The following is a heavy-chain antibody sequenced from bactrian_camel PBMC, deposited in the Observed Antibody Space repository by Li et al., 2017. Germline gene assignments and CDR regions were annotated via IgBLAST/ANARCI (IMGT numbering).Heavy chain of an antibody. J-gene: IGHJ4*01. D-gene: IGHD8*01. CDR2: SALGDAT. CDR3: ARMIYGPTWSATAD. V-gene: IGHV3S1*01. Sequence: HVQLVESGGGSVQAGGSLRLSCSGSGYTYNSRCMARFRQAPGKEIEWVSTSALGDATYYADSVKGRFTISRDNTKNTLFLQMNRLKTEDTGMYYCARMIYGPTWSATADRGQGTQVTV. CDR1: GYTYNSRC.